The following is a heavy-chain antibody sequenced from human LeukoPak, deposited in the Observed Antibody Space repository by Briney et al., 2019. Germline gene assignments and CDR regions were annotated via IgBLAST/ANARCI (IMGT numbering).Heavy chain of an antibody. CDR3: ARYCSSTSCYIRGFDY. CDR1: GFTFSNYW. Sequence: GGSLRLSCAASGFTFSNYWMSWVRQAPGKGLEGVANIKQDGSEKYYVDSVKGRFTISRDNAKNSLYLQMSSLRAEDTAVYYCARYCSSTSCYIRGFDYWGQGTLVTVSS. CDR2: IKQDGSEK. V-gene: IGHV3-7*01. D-gene: IGHD2-2*01. J-gene: IGHJ4*02.